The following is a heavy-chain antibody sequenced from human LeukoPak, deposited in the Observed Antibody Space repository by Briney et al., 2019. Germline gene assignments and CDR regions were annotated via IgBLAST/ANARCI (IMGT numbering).Heavy chain of an antibody. CDR3: AKYQFWSGYYEDFGRGLMDV. CDR1: GFTFSSYA. Sequence: PGASLRLSCAASGFTFSSYAMSGVRQAPGKGLEWVSAISGSGGSTYYADSVKGRFTISRDNSKNTLYLQMNSLRAEDTAVYYCAKYQFWSGYYEDFGRGLMDVWGQGTTVTVSS. J-gene: IGHJ6*02. CDR2: ISGSGGST. V-gene: IGHV3-23*01. D-gene: IGHD3-3*01.